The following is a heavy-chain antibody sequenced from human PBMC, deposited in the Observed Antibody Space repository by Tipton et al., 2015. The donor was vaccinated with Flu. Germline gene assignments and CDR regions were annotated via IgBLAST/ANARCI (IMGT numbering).Heavy chain of an antibody. CDR1: GYTFTGHY. CDR3: SRSTYYYGSGTSDY. D-gene: IGHD3-10*01. CDR2: INPDSGDT. J-gene: IGHJ4*02. V-gene: IGHV1-2*02. Sequence: QSGPEVEKPGASVKVSCRASGYTFTGHYMHWVRQAPGQGPEWMGWINPDSGDTKYAQNFQGRVSMTRDTSLNTAYMELNRLTSDDTAVYYCSRSTYYYGSGTSDYWGQGTLVTVSS.